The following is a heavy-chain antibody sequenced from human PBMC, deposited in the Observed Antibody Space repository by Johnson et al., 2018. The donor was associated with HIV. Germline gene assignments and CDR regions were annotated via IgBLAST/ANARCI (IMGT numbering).Heavy chain of an antibody. CDR3: ARALRDAFDI. Sequence: VQLVESGGGLVKPGGSLRLSCVASGFIFTNTWMTWVRQAPGKGLEWVAVISYDGSNEYYADSVKGRFTISRDNSKNALFLQMNSLRAEDTSLYYCARALRDAFDIWGQGTMVTVSS. V-gene: IGHV3-30*03. J-gene: IGHJ3*02. D-gene: IGHD4-17*01. CDR2: ISYDGSNE. CDR1: GFIFTNTW.